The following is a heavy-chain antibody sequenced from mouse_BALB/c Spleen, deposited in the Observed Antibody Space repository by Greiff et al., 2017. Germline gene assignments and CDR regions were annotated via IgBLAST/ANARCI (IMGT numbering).Heavy chain of an antibody. J-gene: IGHJ1*01. CDR2: ISSGSSTI. D-gene: IGHD1-1*01. CDR3: ARKDYGSSEYFDV. Sequence: EVMLVESGGGLVQPGGSRKLSCAASGFTFSSFGMHWVRQAPEKGLEWVAYISSGSSTIYYADTVKGRFTISRDNPKNTLFLQMTSLRSEDTAMYYCARKDYGSSEYFDVWGAGTTVTVSS. V-gene: IGHV5-17*02. CDR1: GFTFSSFG.